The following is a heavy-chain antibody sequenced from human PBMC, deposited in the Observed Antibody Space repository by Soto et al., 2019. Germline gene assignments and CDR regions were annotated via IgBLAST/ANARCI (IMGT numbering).Heavy chain of an antibody. V-gene: IGHV3-15*01. CDR1: GFTFSNAW. CDR2: IKSKTDGGTT. J-gene: IGHJ6*02. Sequence: EVQLVESGGGLVKPGGSLRLSCAASGFTFSNAWMSWVRQAPGKGLEWVGRIKSKTDGGTTDYAAPVKGRFTISRDDSKNTPYLQMNSLKTEDTAVYYCTTEAGRRNYGMDVWGQGTTVTVSS. D-gene: IGHD3-10*01. CDR3: TTEAGRRNYGMDV.